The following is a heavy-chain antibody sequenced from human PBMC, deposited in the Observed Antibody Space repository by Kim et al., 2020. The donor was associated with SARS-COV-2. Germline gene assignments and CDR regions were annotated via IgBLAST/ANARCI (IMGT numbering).Heavy chain of an antibody. Sequence: AQKLQGRVTMTTDTSTSTAYMELRSLRSDDTAVYYCARYYGDYGSYYFDYWGQGTLVTVSS. V-gene: IGHV1-18*01. CDR3: ARYYGDYGSYYFDY. J-gene: IGHJ4*02. D-gene: IGHD4-17*01.